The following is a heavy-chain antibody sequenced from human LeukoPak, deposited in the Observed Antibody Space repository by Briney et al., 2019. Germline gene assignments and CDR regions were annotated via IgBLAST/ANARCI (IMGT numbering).Heavy chain of an antibody. V-gene: IGHV3-53*01. J-gene: IGHJ3*02. D-gene: IGHD3-22*01. Sequence: GGSLRLSCAASGFTFSNYGMNWVRQAPGKGLEWVSVIFSGGSTYYADSVKGRFTISRDNSKNTLYLQMNSLRAEDTAVYYCAGYDSSGYYRGGNAFDIWGQGTMVTVSS. CDR3: AGYDSSGYYRGGNAFDI. CDR2: IFSGGST. CDR1: GFTFSNYG.